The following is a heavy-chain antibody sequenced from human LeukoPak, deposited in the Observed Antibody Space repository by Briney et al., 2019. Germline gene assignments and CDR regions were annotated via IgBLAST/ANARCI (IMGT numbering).Heavy chain of an antibody. CDR2: INHSGST. J-gene: IGHJ4*02. CDR3: ARGAVNITIFGVVIIPEYYFDY. CDR1: GGSFSGYY. V-gene: IGHV4-34*01. D-gene: IGHD3-3*01. Sequence: SETLSLTCAVYGGSFSGYYWSWIRQPPGKGLEWIGEINHSGSTNYNPSLKSRVTISVDTSKNQFSLKLSSVTAADTAVYYCARGAVNITIFGVVIIPEYYFDYWGQGTLVTASS.